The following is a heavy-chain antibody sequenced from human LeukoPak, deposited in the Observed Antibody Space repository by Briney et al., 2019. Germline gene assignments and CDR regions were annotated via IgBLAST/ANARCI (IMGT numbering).Heavy chain of an antibody. D-gene: IGHD6-13*01. J-gene: IGHJ4*02. CDR1: GFTFSSYG. CDR2: IWYDGSNK. V-gene: IGHV3-33*01. Sequence: GGSLRLSCAASGFTFSSYGMHWVRQAPGKGLEWVAVIWYDGSNKYYADSVKGRFTISRGNSKNTLYLQMNSLRAEDTAVYYCARVRHSSGWYALGYWGQGTLVTVSS. CDR3: ARVRHSSGWYALGY.